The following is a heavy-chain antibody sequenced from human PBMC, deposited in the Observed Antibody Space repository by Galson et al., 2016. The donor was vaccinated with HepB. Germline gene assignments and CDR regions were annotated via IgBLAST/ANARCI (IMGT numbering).Heavy chain of an antibody. Sequence: PALVKPTQTLTLTCTLSGFSLSTSGVGVGWIRQPPGKALEWLAVIYWDDHKRYSPSLKSRLTITKDTSKNQVVLTMTNMDPADTATYYCAHSPNIVVVKVFPSYYFDYWGQGTLVTVSS. D-gene: IGHD2-21*01. J-gene: IGHJ4*02. CDR3: AHSPNIVVVKVFPSYYFDY. CDR1: GFSLSTSGVG. CDR2: IYWDDHK. V-gene: IGHV2-5*02.